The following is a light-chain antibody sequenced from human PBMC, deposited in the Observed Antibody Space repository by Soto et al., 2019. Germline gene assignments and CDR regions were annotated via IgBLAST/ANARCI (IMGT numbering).Light chain of an antibody. CDR3: QPYNNWPPWR. CDR2: GAS. CDR1: QSVSSK. Sequence: EIAVTQSPATLSVSPGEGATLSCRASQSVSSKLAWYQQKPGQAPRLLIYGASTRATGIPARFSGSGSGTEFTLTISSLQSEDFAVYYCQPYNNWPPWRLGQGTKVDI. J-gene: IGKJ1*01. V-gene: IGKV3-15*01.